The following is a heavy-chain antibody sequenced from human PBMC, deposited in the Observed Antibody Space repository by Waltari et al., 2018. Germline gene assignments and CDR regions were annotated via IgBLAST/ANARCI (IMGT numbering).Heavy chain of an antibody. J-gene: IGHJ4*02. CDR3: ARGGYDFWSGYSASLDY. Sequence: QVQLQESGPGLVKPSETLSLTCAVSGYSISSGYYWGWIRQPPGKGLEWIGSIYHSGSTYYNPSLKSRVTISVDTSKNQFSLKLSSVTAADTAVYYCARGGYDFWSGYSASLDYWGQGTLVTVSS. V-gene: IGHV4-38-2*01. D-gene: IGHD3-3*01. CDR1: GYSISSGYY. CDR2: IYHSGST.